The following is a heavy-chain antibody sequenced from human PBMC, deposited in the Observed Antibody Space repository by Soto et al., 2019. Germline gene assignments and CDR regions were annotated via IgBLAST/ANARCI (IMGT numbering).Heavy chain of an antibody. CDR1: GYTFTSYY. J-gene: IGHJ4*01. CDR3: ARYVGGGYCTNVACPAPDH. D-gene: IGHD2-8*01. V-gene: IGHV1-46*03. Sequence: ASVKVSCKACGYTFTSYYMHWVRQAPGQGLEGMGIINPSGGSTSYAQKFQGRVTMTRDPSTSPVYMELSSLRSEDTAVYYCARYVGGGYCTNVACPAPDHWGQGPLVT. CDR2: INPSGGST.